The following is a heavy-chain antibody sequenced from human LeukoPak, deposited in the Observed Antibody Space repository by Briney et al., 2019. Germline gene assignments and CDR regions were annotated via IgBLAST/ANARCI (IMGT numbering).Heavy chain of an antibody. Sequence: SGTLSLTCAVSGGSISSYKWRSRVRQPPGEGLGWIGEIYYSGSTNYNPSLTSRLTISVDTSKNQFSLKLSSVTAADTAVYYCARVSIVTTYFDYWGQGTLVTVSS. D-gene: IGHD3-22*01. V-gene: IGHV4-4*02. CDR2: IYYSGST. CDR3: ARVSIVTTYFDY. J-gene: IGHJ4*02. CDR1: GGSISSYKW.